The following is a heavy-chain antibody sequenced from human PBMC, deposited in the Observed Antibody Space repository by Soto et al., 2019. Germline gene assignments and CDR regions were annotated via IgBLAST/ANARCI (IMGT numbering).Heavy chain of an antibody. V-gene: IGHV1-69*01. J-gene: IGHJ5*02. CDR2: ITPVFGTA. CDR3: ARSLEGTTVTNWFDP. D-gene: IGHD4-17*01. CDR1: ADTFNSYS. Sequence: QVQLVQSGAEVKKPGSSVKVSCKASADTFNSYSLSWLRQAPGQRLEWMGGITPVFGTAVYAQSFEDRLTITADDSTSTVYMELSSLRSDDTAVYYCARSLEGTTVTNWFDPWGQGALVTVSS.